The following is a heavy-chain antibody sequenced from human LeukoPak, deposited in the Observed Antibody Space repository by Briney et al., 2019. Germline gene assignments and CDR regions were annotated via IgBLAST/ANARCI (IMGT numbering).Heavy chain of an antibody. CDR3: AKDGGNSLDY. V-gene: IGHV3-33*06. CDR1: GFTFSSYG. J-gene: IGHJ4*02. Sequence: GGSLRLSCAASGFTFSSYGMHWVRHAPGKGLEWVAAIWYDGCNKYYADSVKGRFTISRDNSKNTLYLQMNSLRAEDTAVYYCAKDGGNSLDYWGQGTLVTVSS. D-gene: IGHD1-1*01. CDR2: IWYDGCNK.